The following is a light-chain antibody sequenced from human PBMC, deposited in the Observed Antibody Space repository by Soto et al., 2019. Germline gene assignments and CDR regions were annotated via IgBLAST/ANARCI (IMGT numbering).Light chain of an antibody. J-gene: IGKJ1*01. Sequence: EIVSTQSPATLSLSSGERGTLSCRASESVTDYLAWYQQKPGQAPRLLVYDVSNRAAGIPTRFSGGGSGTDFTLTISNVEPEDFAVYYCQQRSDWPWTFGQGTKVDIK. V-gene: IGKV3-11*01. CDR2: DVS. CDR3: QQRSDWPWT. CDR1: ESVTDY.